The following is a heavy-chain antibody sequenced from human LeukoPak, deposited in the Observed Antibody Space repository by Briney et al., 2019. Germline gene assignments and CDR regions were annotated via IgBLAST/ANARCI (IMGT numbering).Heavy chain of an antibody. D-gene: IGHD3-3*01. CDR3: AKGRSNTYYDFWSGYYGWFDP. J-gene: IGHJ5*02. Sequence: PGGSLRLSCAASGFTFDDYAMHWVRQAPGKGLEWVSGISWNSGSIGYADSVKGRFTISRDNAKNSLYLQMNSLRAEDTALYYCAKGRSNTYYDFWSGYYGWFDPWGQGTLVTVSS. V-gene: IGHV3-9*01. CDR1: GFTFDDYA. CDR2: ISWNSGSI.